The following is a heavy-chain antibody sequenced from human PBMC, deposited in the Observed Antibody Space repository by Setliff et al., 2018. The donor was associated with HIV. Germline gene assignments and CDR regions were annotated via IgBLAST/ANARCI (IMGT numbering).Heavy chain of an antibody. CDR2: IFYSGST. V-gene: IGHV4-61*01. J-gene: IGHJ6*04. CDR1: GGSVSTGNYY. D-gene: IGHD3-10*01. CDR3: TRRGADSYYPRPLDV. Sequence: PSETLSLTCTVSGGSVSTGNYYWNWIWLPPGKGLEWIGYIFYSGSTNYNPSLKSRVTISVDTSKNQFSLRLNSVTAADTAIYYCTRRGADSYYPRPLDVWGKGTTVTVSS.